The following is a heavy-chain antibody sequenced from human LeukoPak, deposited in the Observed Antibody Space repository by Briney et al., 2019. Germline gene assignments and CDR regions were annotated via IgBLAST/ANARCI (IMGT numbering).Heavy chain of an antibody. Sequence: PSETLSLTCTVSGGSISSYYWSWIRPPPGKGLEWIGYIYYSGSTNYNPSLKGRVTISVDTSKNQFSLKLSSVTAADTAVYYCARDGSGYDYFDYWGQGTLVTVSS. J-gene: IGHJ4*02. CDR2: IYYSGST. CDR3: ARDGSGYDYFDY. V-gene: IGHV4-59*01. CDR1: GGSISSYY. D-gene: IGHD5-12*01.